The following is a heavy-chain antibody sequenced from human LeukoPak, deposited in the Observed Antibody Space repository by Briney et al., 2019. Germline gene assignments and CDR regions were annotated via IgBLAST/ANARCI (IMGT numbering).Heavy chain of an antibody. D-gene: IGHD6-19*01. CDR1: GYTFTSYY. CDR2: INPTGSST. Sequence: ASVKVSCKASGYTFTSYYMHWVRQAPGQGLEWMGLINPTGSSTAYAQKFQGRVTMTRDMSTSTDYMELSSLRSDDTAIYYCARVRWLLFGFVAGKTGLYYWGQGTLVTVSS. V-gene: IGHV1-46*01. J-gene: IGHJ4*02. CDR3: ARVRWLLFGFVAGKTGLYY.